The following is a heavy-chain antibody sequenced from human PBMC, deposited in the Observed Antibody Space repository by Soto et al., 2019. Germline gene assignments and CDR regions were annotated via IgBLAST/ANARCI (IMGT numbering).Heavy chain of an antibody. Sequence: QVQLVESGGGVVQPGRSLRLSCAASGLTFSSSAMHWVRQAPGKGLEWVALISYDGSNKYYVDSVKGRFTISRDNSKNTLDLQMNSLREEDTAVHYCAAETKSYFYGMDVWGQGTTVTVSS. CDR2: ISYDGSNK. CDR1: GLTFSSSA. V-gene: IGHV3-30*03. J-gene: IGHJ6*02. CDR3: AAETKSYFYGMDV.